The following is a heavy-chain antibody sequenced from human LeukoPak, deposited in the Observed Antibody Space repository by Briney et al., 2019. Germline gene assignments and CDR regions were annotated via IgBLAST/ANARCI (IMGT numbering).Heavy chain of an antibody. J-gene: IGHJ4*02. V-gene: IGHV4-39*01. CDR2: IYYSGST. CDR3: ARPSGWYVAYDY. D-gene: IGHD6-19*01. CDR1: GGSISSSPYY. Sequence: SETLSLTCTVSGGSISSSPYYWGWLRQPPGKGLEWIGSIYYSGSTYYNPSLKSRVTISVDTSKNQFSLKLNSVTAADTAVYYCARPSGWYVAYDYWGQGALVTVSS.